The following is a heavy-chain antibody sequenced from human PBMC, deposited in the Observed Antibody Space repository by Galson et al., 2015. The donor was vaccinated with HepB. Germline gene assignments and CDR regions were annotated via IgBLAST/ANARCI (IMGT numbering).Heavy chain of an antibody. Sequence: QSGAEVKKPGESLRISCKGSGYSFTNYWIAWVRQQPGKGLEWMGIIYPRDSDTRYSPSFQGQITISADDSISTAYLQWSSLKVSDTAIYYCARQVVGAANFEYWGQGTLVTVSS. CDR1: GYSFTNYW. J-gene: IGHJ4*02. CDR3: ARQVVGAANFEY. V-gene: IGHV5-51*01. CDR2: IYPRDSDT. D-gene: IGHD2-15*01.